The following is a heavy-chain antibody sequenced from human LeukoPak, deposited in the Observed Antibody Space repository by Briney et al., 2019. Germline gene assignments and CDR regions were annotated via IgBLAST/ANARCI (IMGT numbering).Heavy chain of an antibody. CDR2: IYTSGST. CDR1: GGSISSYY. CDR3: ARTYCSSTSCYRFFAFDI. J-gene: IGHJ3*02. Sequence: KSSETLSLTCTVSGGSISSYYWSWIRQPAGKGLEWIGRIYTSGSTNYNPSLKSRVTISVDTSKNQFSLKLSSVTAADTAVYYCARTYCSSTSCYRFFAFDIWGQGTMVTVSS. V-gene: IGHV4-4*07. D-gene: IGHD2-2*01.